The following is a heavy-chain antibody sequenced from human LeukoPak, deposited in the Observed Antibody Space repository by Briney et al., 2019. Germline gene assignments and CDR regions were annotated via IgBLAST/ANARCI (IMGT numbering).Heavy chain of an antibody. D-gene: IGHD3-10*02. CDR2: INAGNGNT. CDR3: ARGVRGVIGSPYYYYGMDV. CDR1: GYTFTSYA. Sequence: ASVKVSCKASGYTFTSYAMHWVRQAPGRRLEWMGWINAGNGNTKYSQKFQGRVTITRDTSASTAYMELSSLRSEDTAVYYCARGVRGVIGSPYYYYGMDVWGKGTTVTVSS. V-gene: IGHV1-3*01. J-gene: IGHJ6*04.